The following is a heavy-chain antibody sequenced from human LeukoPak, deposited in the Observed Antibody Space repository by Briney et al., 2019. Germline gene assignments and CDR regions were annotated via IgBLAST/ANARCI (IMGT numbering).Heavy chain of an antibody. CDR1: GFTFNDYW. V-gene: IGHV3-7*03. CDR2: IKQDGSEK. D-gene: IGHD2-2*01. J-gene: IGHJ6*04. CDR3: VRDCSSASLSSGCYYAMDV. Sequence: GGSLRLSCAASGFTFNDYWMTWVRQAPGKGLEWVAYIKQDGSEKYYVDSLKGRFTISRDNAKNSLFLQMNSLRAEDTAVYYCVRDCSSASLSSGCYYAMDVWGKGTTVTVSS.